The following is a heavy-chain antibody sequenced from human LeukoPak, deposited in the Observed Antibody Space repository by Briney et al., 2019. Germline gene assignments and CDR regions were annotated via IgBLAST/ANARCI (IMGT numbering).Heavy chain of an antibody. CDR3: AREEGDCDTVRRYESFDV. Sequence: SETLSLTCTVSGGSFGRYYWSWIRQSPGKGLEWLGYIYYTGSTSYNPSLESRITISLDTARNQFSLRLTSVTTADTAVYYCAREEGDCDTVRRYESFDVWGPGTMVAVSS. D-gene: IGHD2/OR15-2a*01. CDR1: GGSFGRYY. J-gene: IGHJ3*01. CDR2: IYYTGST. V-gene: IGHV4-59*01.